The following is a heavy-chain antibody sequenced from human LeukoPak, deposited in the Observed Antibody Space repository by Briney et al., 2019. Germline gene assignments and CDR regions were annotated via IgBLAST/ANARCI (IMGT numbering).Heavy chain of an antibody. V-gene: IGHV3-30*02. Sequence: PGGSLRLSCAASGFTFSSYGMHWVRQAPGKGLEWVAFIRYDGSNKYYADSVKGRFTISRDNSKNTLYLQMNSLRAEDTAVYYCARDQYGLFSYFDYWGQGTLVTVSS. CDR1: GFTFSSYG. CDR3: ARDQYGLFSYFDY. J-gene: IGHJ4*02. CDR2: IRYDGSNK. D-gene: IGHD3-9*01.